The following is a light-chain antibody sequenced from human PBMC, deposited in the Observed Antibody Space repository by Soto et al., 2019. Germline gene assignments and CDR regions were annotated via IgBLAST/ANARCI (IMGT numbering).Light chain of an antibody. CDR2: DVS. CDR3: SSYSSSGTLYV. J-gene: IGLJ1*01. V-gene: IGLV2-14*03. Sequence: QSALTQPASASGSPGQSITISCTGSSSDVGDYNYVDWYQQHPDKAPKLMIFDVSSRPSGVSNRFSGSKSGSTASLTISGLQAEDEADYFCSSYSSSGTLYVFGTGTKLTVL. CDR1: SSDVGDYNY.